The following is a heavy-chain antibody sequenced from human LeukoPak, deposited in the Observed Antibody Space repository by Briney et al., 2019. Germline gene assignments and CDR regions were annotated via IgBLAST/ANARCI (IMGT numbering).Heavy chain of an antibody. J-gene: IGHJ3*02. D-gene: IGHD3-22*01. CDR2: ISYDGSDK. Sequence: GRSPRLSCAASGFTFSSYGMHWVRQAPGKGLEWVAVISYDGSDKYYADSVKGRFTISRDNSKNTLYLQMNSLRAEDTAVYYCAKAAQSLPYYYDSSGYYSNAFDIWGQGTMVTVSS. V-gene: IGHV3-30*18. CDR3: AKAAQSLPYYYDSSGYYSNAFDI. CDR1: GFTFSSYG.